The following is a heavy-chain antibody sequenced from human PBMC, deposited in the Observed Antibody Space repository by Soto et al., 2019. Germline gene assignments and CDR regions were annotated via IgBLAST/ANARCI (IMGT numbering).Heavy chain of an antibody. CDR1: GYSFTASY. J-gene: IGHJ3*02. V-gene: IGHV1-2*02. Sequence: ASVKVSCTAFGYSFTASYMPWVRQAPGQGLEWMGWINPNSGGTNYAQKFQGRVTMTRDTSISTAYMDLSRLRSDDTAVYYCARDRGGPDAFDIWGQGTMVTVSS. D-gene: IGHD3-16*01. CDR2: INPNSGGT. CDR3: ARDRGGPDAFDI.